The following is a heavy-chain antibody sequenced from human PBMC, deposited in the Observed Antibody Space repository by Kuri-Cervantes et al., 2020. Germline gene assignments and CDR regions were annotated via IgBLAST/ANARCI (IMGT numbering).Heavy chain of an antibody. CDR2: ISYDGGNE. Sequence: GESLKISCAASGFTFSSYAMHWVRQAPGKGLEWVAVISYDGGNEHFADSVKGRFTISRDNSKSTLSLQMDSLRTEDTAVYYCARDAQQTILYYNGMDVWGQGTTVTVSS. CDR1: GFTFSSYA. V-gene: IGHV3-30-3*01. D-gene: IGHD6-13*01. CDR3: ARDAQQTILYYNGMDV. J-gene: IGHJ6*02.